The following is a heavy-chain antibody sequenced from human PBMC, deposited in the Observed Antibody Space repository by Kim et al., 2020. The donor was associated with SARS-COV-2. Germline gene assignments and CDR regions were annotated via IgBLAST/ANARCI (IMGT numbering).Heavy chain of an antibody. Sequence: AYSVKGRFTISRDNSKNTLYLQMNSRRAEDTAVYYCAKDRHYYGSGNFDYWGQGTLVTVSS. D-gene: IGHD3-10*01. J-gene: IGHJ4*02. V-gene: IGHV3-30*02. CDR3: AKDRHYYGSGNFDY.